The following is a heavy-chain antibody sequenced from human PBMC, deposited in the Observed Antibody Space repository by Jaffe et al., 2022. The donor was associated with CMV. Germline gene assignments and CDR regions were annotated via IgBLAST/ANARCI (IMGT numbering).Heavy chain of an antibody. CDR2: IYYTGST. D-gene: IGHD6-19*01. J-gene: IGHJ4*02. CDR1: GGSISSSSYY. CDR3: ARHGRGWYVFY. V-gene: IGHV4-39*01. Sequence: QLQLQESGPGLVKPSETLSLTCTVSGGSISSSSYYWGWIRQPPGKGLEWIGSIYYTGSTYYNPSLKSRVTISVDTSKNHFSLKLNSVTAADTAVYYCARHGRGWYVFYWGQGTLVTVSS.